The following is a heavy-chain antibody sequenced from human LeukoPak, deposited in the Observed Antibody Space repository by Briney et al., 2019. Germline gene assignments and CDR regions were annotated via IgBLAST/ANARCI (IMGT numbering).Heavy chain of an antibody. D-gene: IGHD4-17*01. V-gene: IGHV3-21*01. CDR2: ISSSSSYI. J-gene: IGHJ4*02. CDR1: GFTFSSYS. Sequence: GGSLRLSCAASGFTFSSYSMNWVRQAPGKGLEWVSSISSSSSYIYYADSVKGRLTISRDNAKNSLYLQMNSLRAEDTAVYYCAREGTNGDYVPYWGQGTLVAVSS. CDR3: AREGTNGDYVPY.